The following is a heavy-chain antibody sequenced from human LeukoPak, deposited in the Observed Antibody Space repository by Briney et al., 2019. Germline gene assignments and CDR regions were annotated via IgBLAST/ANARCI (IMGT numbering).Heavy chain of an antibody. CDR2: INWNGGSA. CDR1: GSTFDDYG. V-gene: IGHV3-20*04. J-gene: IGHJ3*02. Sequence: PGGSLRLSCAASGSTFDDYGMSWVRQAPGKGLEWVSGINWNGGSAGYADSVKGRFTISRDNAKNSLYLQMNSLRAEDTALYYCARGDYGDYGVVAFDIWGQGTMVTVSS. CDR3: ARGDYGDYGVVAFDI. D-gene: IGHD4-17*01.